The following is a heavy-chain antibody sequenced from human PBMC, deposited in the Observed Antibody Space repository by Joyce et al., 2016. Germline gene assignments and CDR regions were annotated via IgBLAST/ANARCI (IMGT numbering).Heavy chain of an antibody. D-gene: IGHD6-13*01. J-gene: IGHJ4*02. CDR3: AAIGDYISTCCY. Sequence: QVQLVQSGTEVKKPGASVKVSCKASGYTFTGYYKHWVRQAPGQGLEWMGWINPNSGGTNYAQKFQGRVTMTRDTSINTAYMDLSRLRSDDTAVYYCAAIGDYISTCCYWGQGTLVTVSS. CDR1: GYTFTGYY. CDR2: INPNSGGT. V-gene: IGHV1-2*02.